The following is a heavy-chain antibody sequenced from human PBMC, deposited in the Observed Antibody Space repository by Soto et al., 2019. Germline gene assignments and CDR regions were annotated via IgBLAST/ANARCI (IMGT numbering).Heavy chain of an antibody. J-gene: IGHJ5*02. CDR2: INSSGGST. CDR1: RYTFTSYY. D-gene: IGHD5-12*01. CDR3: ARDRSRGYSGYDPDP. Sequence: GASVTVSCKAYRYTFTSYYMHWVRQAPGQGLEWMGVINSSGGSTNYAQEFQGRVTMTRDTSTTTVYMELSSLRSEDTAIYFCARDRSRGYSGYDPDPWGQGTLVTVSS. V-gene: IGHV1-46*01.